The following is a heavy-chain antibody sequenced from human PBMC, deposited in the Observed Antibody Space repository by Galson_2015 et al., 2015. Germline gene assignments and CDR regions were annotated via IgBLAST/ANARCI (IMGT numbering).Heavy chain of an antibody. CDR1: GYTLSSYH. CDR2: INPSSGST. V-gene: IGHV1-46*01. CDR3: ARDADTTVIPYY. J-gene: IGHJ4*02. Sequence: SVKVSCKASGYTLSSYHMHWVRQAPGQGLEWMGIINPSSGSTRFSQNFQGRVTMTRDTSTSTAYMELNNLRSEDTALYYCARDADTTVIPYYWGQGTLVTVSS. D-gene: IGHD4-17*01.